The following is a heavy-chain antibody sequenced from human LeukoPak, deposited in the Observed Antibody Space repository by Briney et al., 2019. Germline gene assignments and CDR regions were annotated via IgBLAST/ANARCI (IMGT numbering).Heavy chain of an antibody. Sequence: SQTLSLTCAISGDSVSRNNIAWIWIRQSPSRGLECLGKTYYNSQWYYDYAPSVRSRITISPDTFRNQFSLHLNSVSPEDTAVYYCARGRDVVVVPAADFDYWGQGILVTVSS. J-gene: IGHJ4*02. CDR1: GDSVSRNNIA. CDR3: ARGRDVVVVPAADFDY. D-gene: IGHD2-2*01. V-gene: IGHV6-1*01. CDR2: TYYNSQWYY.